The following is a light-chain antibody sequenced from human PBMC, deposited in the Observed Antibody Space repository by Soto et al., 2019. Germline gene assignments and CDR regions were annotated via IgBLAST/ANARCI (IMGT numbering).Light chain of an antibody. V-gene: IGLV2-14*01. CDR1: SSDVGGYNY. Sequence: QSALTQPASVSGSPGQSITISCTGTSSDVGGYNYVSWYQQHPGKAPKLMIYEVSNRPSGVSNRFSGSESGNTASLTVFGLQAEDEADYYCSSYTSSSTWVFGGGTKLTVL. CDR3: SSYTSSSTWV. CDR2: EVS. J-gene: IGLJ3*02.